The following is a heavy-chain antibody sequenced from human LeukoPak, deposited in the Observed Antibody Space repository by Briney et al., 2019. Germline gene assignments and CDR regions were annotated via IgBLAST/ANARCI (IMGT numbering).Heavy chain of an antibody. J-gene: IGHJ4*02. D-gene: IGHD5-24*01. V-gene: IGHV3-7*05. Sequence: GGSLRLSCAASGFTFSIYWMSWVRQTPGKGLEWVANVKQDGSEKYYVDSVKGRFTISRDNAKNSLYLQMNSLRAEDTAVYYCARLLEMATITWVNDYWGQGTLVTVSS. CDR3: ARLLEMATITWVNDY. CDR1: GFTFSIYW. CDR2: VKQDGSEK.